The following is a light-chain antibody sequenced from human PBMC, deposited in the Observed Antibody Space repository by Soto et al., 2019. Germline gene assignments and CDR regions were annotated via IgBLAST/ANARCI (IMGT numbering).Light chain of an antibody. CDR3: QSYDSSLSGSV. CDR1: SSNIGAHYY. Sequence: QSVLTQPPSVSGAPGQRVTISCTVSSSNIGAHYYIHWYQQLPGTVPKLLIYGNSNRPSGVPDRFSGSKSGTSASLAITGLQAEDEADYYCQSYDSSLSGSVFGGGTKLTVL. V-gene: IGLV1-40*01. J-gene: IGLJ3*02. CDR2: GNS.